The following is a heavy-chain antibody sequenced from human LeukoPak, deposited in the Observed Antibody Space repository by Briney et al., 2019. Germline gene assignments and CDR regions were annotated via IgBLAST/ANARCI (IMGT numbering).Heavy chain of an antibody. CDR2: IKSKTDGGTI. J-gene: IGHJ5*02. V-gene: IGHV3-15*01. Sequence: GGSLRLPCAASGFTLCYGWVIGVRQAPGKGLEWVGRIKSKTDGGTIDYAAPVKGRFTISRDDSKNTLYLQMNSLKTEDTAVYYCTTLTMVRGVISNNWFYLWGQGTLVTVSS. CDR1: GFTLCYGW. CDR3: TTLTMVRGVISNNWFYL. D-gene: IGHD3-10*01.